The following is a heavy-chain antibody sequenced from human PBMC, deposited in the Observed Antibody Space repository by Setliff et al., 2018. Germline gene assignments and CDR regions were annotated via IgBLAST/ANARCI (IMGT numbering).Heavy chain of an antibody. D-gene: IGHD2-21*01. CDR2: ISGSGGNT. J-gene: IGHJ4*02. Sequence: GGSLRLSCAASGFTFSNYAMSWVRQAPGKGLEWVSGISGSGGNTSYADSAKGRFTISRDNSRNTLYLQMNSLRVEDTAIYYCATVYCVFTNCHKGRLDYWGQGTLVTVSS. CDR3: ATVYCVFTNCHKGRLDY. V-gene: IGHV3-23*01. CDR1: GFTFSNYA.